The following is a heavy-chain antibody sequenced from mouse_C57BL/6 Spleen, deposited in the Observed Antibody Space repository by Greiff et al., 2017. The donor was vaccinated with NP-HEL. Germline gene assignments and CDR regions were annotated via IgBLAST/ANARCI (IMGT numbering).Heavy chain of an antibody. J-gene: IGHJ4*01. CDR1: GFSLTSYG. D-gene: IGHD2-5*01. CDR3: ARQTHYSNPYYAMDY. CDR2: IWSDGST. Sequence: VQGVESGPGLVAPSQSLSITCTVSGFSLTSYGVHWVRQPPGKGLEWLVVIWSDGSTTYNSALKSRLSISKDNSKSQVFLKMNSLQTDDTAMYYCARQTHYSNPYYAMDYWGQGTSVTVSS. V-gene: IGHV2-6-1*01.